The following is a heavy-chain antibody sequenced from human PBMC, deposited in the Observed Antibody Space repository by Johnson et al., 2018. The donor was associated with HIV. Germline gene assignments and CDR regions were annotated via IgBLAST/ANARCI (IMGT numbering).Heavy chain of an antibody. J-gene: IGHJ3*02. D-gene: IGHD3-16*01. V-gene: IGHV3-33*08. CDR3: ARGLTGEQVDI. CDR1: GLSFSNFG. Sequence: QVHLVESGGGVVQPGKSLTLSCVGSGLSFSNFGIHWVRQAPGKGPEWVAFIRYDGSNKYYADSVKGRFTISRDNSKNTLYLQMNSLRAEDTAVYYCARGLTGEQVDIWGQGTMVTVSS. CDR2: IRYDGSNK.